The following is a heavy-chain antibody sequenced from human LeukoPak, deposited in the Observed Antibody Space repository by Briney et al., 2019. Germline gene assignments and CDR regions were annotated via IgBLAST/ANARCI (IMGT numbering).Heavy chain of an antibody. CDR3: ARVARSGSHGPYFDY. J-gene: IGHJ4*02. V-gene: IGHV1-3*01. CDR2: INAGNGNT. CDR1: GYTFTSYA. Sequence: ASVKVSCKASGYTFTSYAMHWVRQAPGQRLEWMGWINAGNGNTKYSQKFQGRVTITRDTSASTAYMELSSLRSEDTAVYYCARVARSGSHGPYFDYWGQGTLVTVSS. D-gene: IGHD1-26*01.